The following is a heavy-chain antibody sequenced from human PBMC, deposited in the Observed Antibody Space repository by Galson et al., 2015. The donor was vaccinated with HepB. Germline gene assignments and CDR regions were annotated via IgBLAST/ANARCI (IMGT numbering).Heavy chain of an antibody. V-gene: IGHV7-4-1*02. CDR1: GYTFTSYA. J-gene: IGHJ1*01. CDR2: INTNTGNP. D-gene: IGHD6-19*01. Sequence: SVKVSCKASGYTFTSYAMNWVRQAPGQGLEWMGWINTNTGNPTYAQGFTGRFVFSLDTSVSTAYLQISSLKAEDTAVYYCARVGPQWLAAPGTDFQHWGQGTLVTVSS. CDR3: ARVGPQWLAAPGTDFQH.